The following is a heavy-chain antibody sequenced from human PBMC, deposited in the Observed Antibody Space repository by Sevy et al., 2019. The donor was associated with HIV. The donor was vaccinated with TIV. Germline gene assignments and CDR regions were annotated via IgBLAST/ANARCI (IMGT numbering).Heavy chain of an antibody. CDR3: ARDLPPSATTVPHSDC. Sequence: GGSLRLSCAASGFTFTSYEMNWVRQAPGKGLEWLSYISNSGTTIYYSDSVKGRFTISRDNARNSLYLQMSSLRAEDTAVYYCARDLPPSATTVPHSDCWGQGTLVTVSS. D-gene: IGHD4-17*01. CDR1: GFTFTSYE. V-gene: IGHV3-48*03. J-gene: IGHJ4*02. CDR2: ISNSGTTI.